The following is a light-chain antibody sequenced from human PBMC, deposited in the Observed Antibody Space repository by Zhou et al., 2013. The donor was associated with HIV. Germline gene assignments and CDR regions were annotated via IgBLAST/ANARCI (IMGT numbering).Light chain of an antibody. J-gene: IGKJ1*01. CDR1: QSVSSSY. Sequence: TVLTQSPDTLSLSPGERATLSCRASQSVSSSYLAWYQQKPGQAPRLLIYAASSRATGIPDRFSGSGSGTDFTLTISRLEPEDFAVYYCQQYGTSPRTFGQGTKVEVK. CDR2: AAS. V-gene: IGKV3-20*01. CDR3: QQYGTSPRT.